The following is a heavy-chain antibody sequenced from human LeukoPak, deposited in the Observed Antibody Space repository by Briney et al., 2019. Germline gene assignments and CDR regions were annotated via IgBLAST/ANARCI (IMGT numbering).Heavy chain of an antibody. J-gene: IGHJ4*02. CDR1: GYRFTSYW. CDR3: ARPSYYYDSSGYHYDVYYFDY. D-gene: IGHD3-22*01. V-gene: IGHV5-51*01. Sequence: GESLKISCKGSGYRFTSYWIGWVRQMPGKGLEWMGIIYPGESDTRYSPSFQGQVTISADTSISTAYLQWSSLKASDTAMYYCARPSYYYDSSGYHYDVYYFDYWGQGTLVTASS. CDR2: IYPGESDT.